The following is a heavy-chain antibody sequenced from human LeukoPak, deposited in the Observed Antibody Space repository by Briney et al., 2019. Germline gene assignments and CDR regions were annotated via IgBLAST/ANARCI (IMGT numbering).Heavy chain of an antibody. J-gene: IGHJ4*02. D-gene: IGHD4-17*01. CDR1: GFTFSNAW. CDR2: IKSKTDGGTT. V-gene: IGHV3-15*01. Sequence: GGSLRLSCAASGFTFSNAWMSWVRQAPGKGLEWVGRIKSKTDGGTTDYAAPVKGRFTISRDDSKKTLYLQMNSLKTEDTAVYYCSGRLDYGDDYWGQGTLVTVSS. CDR3: SGRLDYGDDY.